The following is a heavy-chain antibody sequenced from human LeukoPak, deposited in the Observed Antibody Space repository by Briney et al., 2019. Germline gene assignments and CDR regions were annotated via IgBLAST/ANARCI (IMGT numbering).Heavy chain of an antibody. Sequence: ASVKVSCKASGYTFTSYAMNWVRQAPGQGLEWMGWINTNTGNPTYAQGFTGRFVFSLDTSVSTAYLQISSLKAEDTAVYYCASAPLYSSSSDYKYNWFDPWGQGTLVTVSS. V-gene: IGHV7-4-1*02. CDR1: GYTFTSYA. D-gene: IGHD6-13*01. CDR2: INTNTGNP. J-gene: IGHJ5*02. CDR3: ASAPLYSSSSDYKYNWFDP.